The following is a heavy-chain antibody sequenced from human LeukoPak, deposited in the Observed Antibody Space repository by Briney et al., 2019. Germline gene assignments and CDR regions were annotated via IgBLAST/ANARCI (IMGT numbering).Heavy chain of an antibody. V-gene: IGHV1-46*01. Sequence: ASVKVSCKASGYTFTSYYIHWVRQAPGQGLECMGIINPSGGSTSYAQKFQGRVTMTRDMSTGTVFLELNSLRSEDTAVYYCAREIGPDYYDSSGLGGTFDYWGQGTLVTVSS. D-gene: IGHD3-22*01. CDR2: INPSGGST. J-gene: IGHJ4*02. CDR1: GYTFTSYY. CDR3: AREIGPDYYDSSGLGGTFDY.